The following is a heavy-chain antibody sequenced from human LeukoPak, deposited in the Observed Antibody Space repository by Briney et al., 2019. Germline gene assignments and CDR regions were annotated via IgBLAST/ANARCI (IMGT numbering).Heavy chain of an antibody. D-gene: IGHD6-19*01. CDR2: IDPSSTYI. Sequence: GGSLRLSCSASRFTFSSYTMNWVRQAPGKGLEWVSSIDPSSTYIYYADSVKGRFTISRDNAKNSLYLQMNSLRAEDTAVYYCARESGIAVAGSFDYWGQGTLVTVSS. J-gene: IGHJ4*02. CDR3: ARESGIAVAGSFDY. CDR1: RFTFSSYT. V-gene: IGHV3-21*01.